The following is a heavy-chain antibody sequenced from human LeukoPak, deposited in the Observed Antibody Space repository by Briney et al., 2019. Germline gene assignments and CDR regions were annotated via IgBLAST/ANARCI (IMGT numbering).Heavy chain of an antibody. CDR2: IYYSGST. CDR3: AIVSSSWYLGAFDI. V-gene: IGHV4-39*01. D-gene: IGHD6-13*01. Sequence: SETLSLTCTVSGGSISSSSYYWGWIRQPPGRGLEWIGSIYYSGSTYYNPSLKSRVTISVDTSKNQFSLQLNSVTPEDTAVYYCAIVSSSWYLGAFDIWGQGTMVTVSS. J-gene: IGHJ3*02. CDR1: GGSISSSSYY.